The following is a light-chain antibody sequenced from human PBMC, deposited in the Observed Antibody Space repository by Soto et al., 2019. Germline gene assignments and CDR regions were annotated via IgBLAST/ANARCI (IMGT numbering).Light chain of an antibody. J-gene: IGKJ2*02. Sequence: EIVLTQSPGTLSLSPGERATLSCRASQSVSSSYLAWYQQKPGQAPRLLIYGASSRATGIPDRFSGSGSGTDFTLTISTLEPEDFAVYYCQQYGSSPGTVGQGTKLEIK. V-gene: IGKV3-20*01. CDR1: QSVSSSY. CDR2: GAS. CDR3: QQYGSSPGT.